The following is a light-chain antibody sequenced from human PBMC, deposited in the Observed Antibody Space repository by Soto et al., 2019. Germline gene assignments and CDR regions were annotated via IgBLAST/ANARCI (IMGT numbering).Light chain of an antibody. V-gene: IGKV1-39*01. CDR2: AAS. Sequence: DIQMTQSPSSLSASVGDRVTITCRASQSISSHLNWYQQKRGKAPKLLIYAASSLQSRGQSRFSGSGSGTDFALSISSLQSEDFAAYFCQQSYSTPAWTFGQGTKVEIK. CDR1: QSISSH. J-gene: IGKJ1*01. CDR3: QQSYSTPAWT.